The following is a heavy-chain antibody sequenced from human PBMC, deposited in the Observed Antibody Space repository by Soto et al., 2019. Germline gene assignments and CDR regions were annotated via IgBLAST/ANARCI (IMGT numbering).Heavy chain of an antibody. CDR1: GYSISSGSY. CDR2: IYHGVST. Sequence: SETLSLTCAVSGYSISSGSYWCFLRQPPGKGLECIGSIYHGVSTYYNPSLNSRVTLSSDITNNNLSLILNSVTAADTAVYYCARVGPWVPYYYDSSPYTFESWFDPWGQGTLVTVSS. J-gene: IGHJ5*02. D-gene: IGHD3-22*01. V-gene: IGHV4-38-2*01. CDR3: ARVGPWVPYYYDSSPYTFESWFDP.